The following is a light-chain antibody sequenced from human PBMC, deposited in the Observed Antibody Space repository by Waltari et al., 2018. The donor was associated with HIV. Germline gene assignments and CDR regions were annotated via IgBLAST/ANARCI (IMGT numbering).Light chain of an antibody. J-gene: IGLJ3*02. Sequence: QSLLTQPPSVSAAPGQKVTISCSGGTANIGSTYVSWYQHLPGKAPRLLIYEHDKVSSDIPNRFSGSKAGTSATLTITGLQTGDEGDYYCASWDRSLNGGVFGGGTKLTVL. V-gene: IGLV1-51*02. CDR3: ASWDRSLNGGV. CDR2: EHD. CDR1: TANIGSTY.